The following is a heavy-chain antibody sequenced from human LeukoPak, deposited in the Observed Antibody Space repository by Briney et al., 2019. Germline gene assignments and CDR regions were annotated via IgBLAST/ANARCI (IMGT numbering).Heavy chain of an antibody. CDR2: IYSGGST. V-gene: IGHV3-53*01. D-gene: IGHD3-22*01. CDR3: ARKNYDSNALDY. CDR1: GFTVSSNY. Sequence: PGGSLRLSCAASGFTVSSNYMSWVRQAPGKGLEWVSVIYSGGSTYYADSVKGRFTISRDNSKNTLYLQMNSLGAEDTAVYYCARKNYDSNALDYWGQGTLVTVSS. J-gene: IGHJ4*02.